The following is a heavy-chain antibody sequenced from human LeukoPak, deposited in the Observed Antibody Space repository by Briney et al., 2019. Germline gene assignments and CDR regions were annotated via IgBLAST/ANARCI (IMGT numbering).Heavy chain of an antibody. D-gene: IGHD5-18*01. CDR1: GFTFSTYA. CDR3: AKSSVITARRSGFDY. CDR2: ISGSGGSI. J-gene: IGHJ4*02. Sequence: GSLRLSCAASGFTFSTYAMSWVRQAPGKGLEWVSAISGSGGSIYYADSVKGRFTISRNNSKNTLYLQMNSLRAEDTAVYYCAKSSVITARRSGFDYWGQGTLVTVSS. V-gene: IGHV3-23*01.